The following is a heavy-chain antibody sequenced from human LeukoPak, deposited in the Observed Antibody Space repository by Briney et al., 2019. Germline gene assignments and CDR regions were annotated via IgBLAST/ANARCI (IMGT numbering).Heavy chain of an antibody. J-gene: IGHJ4*02. Sequence: PSETLSLTCTVSGGSISSYYWSWIRQPPGKGLEWIGYIYYSGSTNYNPSLKSRVTISVDTSKNQFSLKLSSVTAADTAVYYCARVKYYYDSSGYSQNFDHWGQGTLVTVFS. V-gene: IGHV4-59*01. CDR3: ARVKYYYDSSGYSQNFDH. D-gene: IGHD3-22*01. CDR1: GGSISSYY. CDR2: IYYSGST.